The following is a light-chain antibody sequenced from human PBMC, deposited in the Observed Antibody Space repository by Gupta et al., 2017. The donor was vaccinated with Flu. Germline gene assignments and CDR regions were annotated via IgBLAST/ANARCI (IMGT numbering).Light chain of an antibody. V-gene: IGLV2-14*03. CDR1: SSDVGGYKY. CDR2: DVS. J-gene: IGLJ1*01. CDR3: SSYTSTISYV. Sequence: TSSDVGGYKYVSWYQQHPGKAPKVLIYDVSNRPSGVSNRFSGSKSGNTASLTISGLQAEDEADYYCSSYTSTISYVFGTGTKVTVL.